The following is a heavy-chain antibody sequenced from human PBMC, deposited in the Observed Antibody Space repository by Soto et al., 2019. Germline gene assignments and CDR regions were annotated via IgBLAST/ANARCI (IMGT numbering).Heavy chain of an antibody. D-gene: IGHD6-19*01. CDR1: GFTVSDNY. V-gene: IGHV3-53*01. Sequence: PVGSLRLSCAASGFTVSDNYMSWVHQAPGKGLEWVSVIYRDGTTFYADSVKGRFTISRDNSKNTVYLQMNSLRVDDTAVYYCARDGGLTYRSGWPFFDYWGQGALVTVSS. CDR3: ARDGGLTYRSGWPFFDY. CDR2: IYRDGTT. J-gene: IGHJ4*02.